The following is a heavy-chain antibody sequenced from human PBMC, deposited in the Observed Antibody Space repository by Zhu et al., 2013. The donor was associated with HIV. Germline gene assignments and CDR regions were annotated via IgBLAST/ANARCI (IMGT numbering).Heavy chain of an antibody. CDR3: ARVSAITMVREARAVAGFHMDV. CDR1: GGTFSSYA. J-gene: IGHJ6*02. D-gene: IGHD3-10*01. Sequence: QVQLVQSGAEVKKPGSSVKVSCKASGGTFSSYAISWVRQAPGQGLEWMGGIIPIFGTANYAQKFQGRVTITADESTSTAYMELSSLRSEDTAVYYCARVSAITMVREARAVAGFHMDVWGQGTTVTVSS. V-gene: IGHV1-69*12. CDR2: IIPIFGTA.